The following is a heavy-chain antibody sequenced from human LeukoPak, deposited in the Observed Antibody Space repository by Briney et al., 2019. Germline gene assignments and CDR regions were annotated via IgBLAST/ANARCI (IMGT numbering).Heavy chain of an antibody. CDR2: IKEDGSEQ. CDR1: GFIFSSYW. D-gene: IGHD1-14*01. J-gene: IGHJ4*02. V-gene: IGHV3-7*01. CDR3: ARDSFETDIDY. Sequence: GGSLRLSCAASGFIFSSYWMSWVRQAPGKGLEWMANIKEDGSEQYYVDSLRGRFTISRDNAENSLYLQMNSLRAEDTAVYYCARDSFETDIDYWGQGTLVTVSS.